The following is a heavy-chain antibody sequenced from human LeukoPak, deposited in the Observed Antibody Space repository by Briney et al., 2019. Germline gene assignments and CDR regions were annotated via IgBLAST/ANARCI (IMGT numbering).Heavy chain of an antibody. D-gene: IGHD3-22*01. J-gene: IGHJ4*02. CDR2: IYPGDSDT. CDR3: AKDTLYYYDSSGYSDY. Sequence: GESLKISCKGSGYSFTSYWIGWVRQMPGKGLEWMGIIYPGDSDTRYSPSFQGQVTISADKSISTAYLQWSSLKASDTALYYCAKDTLYYYDSSGYSDYWGQGTLVTVSS. V-gene: IGHV5-51*01. CDR1: GYSFTSYW.